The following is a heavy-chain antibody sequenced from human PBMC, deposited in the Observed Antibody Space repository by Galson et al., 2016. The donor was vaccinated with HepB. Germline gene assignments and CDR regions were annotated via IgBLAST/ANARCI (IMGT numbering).Heavy chain of an antibody. V-gene: IGHV1-24*01. D-gene: IGHD3-10*01. J-gene: IGHJ5*02. CDR1: GYTLTELS. CDR3: AMTRGGITMVRGIIIGYFDP. CDR2: FDPEDGEA. Sequence: SVKVSCKVSGYTLTELSIHWVRQTPGKRLEWMGGFDPEDGEAIYAQNFQGRVTMTEDASSDTVYMELSSLRSEDTAMYYCAMTRGGITMVRGIIIGYFDPWGQGTLVTVSS.